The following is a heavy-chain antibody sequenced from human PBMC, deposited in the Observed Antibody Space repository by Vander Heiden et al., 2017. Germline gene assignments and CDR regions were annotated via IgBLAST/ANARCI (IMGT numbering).Heavy chain of an antibody. CDR3: ARVRGRIGAY. D-gene: IGHD2-15*01. J-gene: IGHJ4*02. CDR2: SNHSGST. Sequence: QVQLQQWGAGLLKPSETLSLTCAVYGGSFSGYYWSWIRQPPGKGLEWIGESNHSGSTNYNPSLKSRVTISVDTSKNQFSLKLSSVTAADTAVYYCARVRGRIGAYWGQGTLVTVSS. V-gene: IGHV4-34*01. CDR1: GGSFSGYY.